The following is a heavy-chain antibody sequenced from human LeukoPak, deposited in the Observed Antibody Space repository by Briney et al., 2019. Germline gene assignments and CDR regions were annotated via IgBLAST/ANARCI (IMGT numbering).Heavy chain of an antibody. J-gene: IGHJ4*02. CDR3: AREGDSSGYLGDY. CDR2: IYYSGST. V-gene: IGHV4-61*01. Sequence: SETLSLTCTASGGSISSGSYYWSWIRQPPGKGLEWIGYIYYSGSTNYNPSLKSRVTISVDTSKNQFSLKLSSVTAADTAVYYCAREGDSSGYLGDYWGQGTLVTVSS. D-gene: IGHD3-22*01. CDR1: GGSISSGSYY.